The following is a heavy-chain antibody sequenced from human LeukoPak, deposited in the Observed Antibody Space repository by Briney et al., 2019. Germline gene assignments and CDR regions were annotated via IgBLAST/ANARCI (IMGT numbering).Heavy chain of an antibody. CDR1: GFTFSSYV. CDR3: ARDISGEKSFDY. CDR2: MSHDGSNE. J-gene: IGHJ4*02. V-gene: IGHV3-30*04. Sequence: GRSLRLSCAASGFTFSSYVMHWVRQAPGKGLEWVAVMSHDGSNEYYADSVKGRFTISRDNSKNTLSLQMNSLRAEDTAVYYCARDISGEKSFDYWGQGTLVTVSS. D-gene: IGHD3-10*01.